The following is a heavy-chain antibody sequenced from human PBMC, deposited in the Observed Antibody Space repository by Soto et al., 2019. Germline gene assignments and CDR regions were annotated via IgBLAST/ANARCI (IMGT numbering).Heavy chain of an antibody. Sequence: PGGSLRLSCAASGFTFSSYGISWIRLSPGKGLEWVSDISDGGDSTYYTDSVKGRFTISRDNSKSTLYLQMNSLRAEDTALYYCAKGRSYYYYYGVDVWGQGTTVTVSS. CDR3: AKGRSYYYYYGVDV. CDR2: ISDGGDST. CDR1: GFTFSSYG. V-gene: IGHV3-23*01. J-gene: IGHJ6*02.